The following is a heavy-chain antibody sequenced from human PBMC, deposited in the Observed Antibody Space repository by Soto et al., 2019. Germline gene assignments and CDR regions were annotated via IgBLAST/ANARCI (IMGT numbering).Heavy chain of an antibody. CDR3: VKSVWSYLGSSWTKTFFDY. CDR1: GFTFNSYA. V-gene: IGHV3-23*01. CDR2: ISGIGGST. J-gene: IGHJ4*02. Sequence: PGGSLKLSCATSGFTFNSYAMSWVRQAPGEGVVWFLAISGIGGSTYYADSVKGRFTISRDNSKNTLYLQMNSLRAEDTAVYYCVKSVWSYLGSSWTKTFFDYWGQGTLVTVSS. D-gene: IGHD6-13*01.